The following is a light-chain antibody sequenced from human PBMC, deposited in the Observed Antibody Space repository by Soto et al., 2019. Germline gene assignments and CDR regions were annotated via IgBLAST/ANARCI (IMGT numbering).Light chain of an antibody. V-gene: IGKV4-1*01. J-gene: IGKJ4*01. CDR2: WAS. Sequence: DIVMTQSPDSLAVSLGERATINCKSSQSILYSSNNKNYLAWYQQKPGQPPKVLIYWASTRESGVPDRFSGIGSVTDFTLTISSLQAEDVAVYYCQQYLLSPLTFGGGTNVEIK. CDR3: QQYLLSPLT. CDR1: QSILYSSNNKNY.